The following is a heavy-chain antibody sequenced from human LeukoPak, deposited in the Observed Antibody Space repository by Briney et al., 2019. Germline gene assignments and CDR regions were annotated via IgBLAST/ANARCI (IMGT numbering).Heavy chain of an antibody. CDR1: GGSISSSNW. D-gene: IGHD1-26*01. Sequence: PSETLSLTCAVSGGSISSSNWWSWVRQPPGQGLEWIGEIYHSGSTNYNPSLKSRVTISVDKSKNQFSLKLSSVTAADTAVYYCARVSSGATTVDYWGQGTLVTVSS. CDR2: IYHSGST. V-gene: IGHV4-4*02. J-gene: IGHJ4*02. CDR3: ARVSSGATTVDY.